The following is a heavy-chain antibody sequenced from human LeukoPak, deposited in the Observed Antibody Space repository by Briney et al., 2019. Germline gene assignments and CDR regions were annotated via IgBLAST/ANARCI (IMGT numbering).Heavy chain of an antibody. CDR1: GFTFSDYY. Sequence: PGGSLRLSCAASGFTFSDYYMSWIRQAPGKGLEWVASIRYDGSNKYYADSVKGRFTISRDNSKNTLYLQMNSLRAEDTAVYYCAKVDSSGYYSFDYWGQGTLVTVSS. V-gene: IGHV3-30*02. CDR3: AKVDSSGYYSFDY. J-gene: IGHJ4*02. D-gene: IGHD3-22*01. CDR2: IRYDGSNK.